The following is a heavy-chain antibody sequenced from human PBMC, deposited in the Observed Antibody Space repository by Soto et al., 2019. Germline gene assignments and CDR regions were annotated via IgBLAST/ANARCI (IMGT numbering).Heavy chain of an antibody. J-gene: IGHJ4*02. V-gene: IGHV3-48*01. Sequence: EVQLVESGGGLVQPGGSLRLSCAASGLTFSSYSMNWVRQAPGKGLEWVSYISSSSSTIYYADSVKGRFTISRDNAKNSLYLQMKSLRAEDTAVYYCARDPEYSGYDGIDYWGQGTLVTVSS. CDR1: GLTFSSYS. CDR3: ARDPEYSGYDGIDY. D-gene: IGHD5-12*01. CDR2: ISSSSSTI.